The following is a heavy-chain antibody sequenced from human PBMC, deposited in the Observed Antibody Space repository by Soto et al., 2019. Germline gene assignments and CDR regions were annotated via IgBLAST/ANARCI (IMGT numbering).Heavy chain of an antibody. D-gene: IGHD2-2*01. Sequence: GGSLRLSCAASGFTFSSYSMNWVRQAPGKGLEWVSSISSSSSYIYYADSVKGRFTISRDNAKNSLYLQMNSLRAEDTAVYYCAREPKVPAAISWFDPWGQGTLVPVSS. CDR1: GFTFSSYS. CDR3: AREPKVPAAISWFDP. J-gene: IGHJ5*02. CDR2: ISSSSSYI. V-gene: IGHV3-21*01.